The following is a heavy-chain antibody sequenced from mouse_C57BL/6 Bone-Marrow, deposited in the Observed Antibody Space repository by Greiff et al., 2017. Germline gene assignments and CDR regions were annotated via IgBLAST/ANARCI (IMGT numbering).Heavy chain of an antibody. J-gene: IGHJ2*01. D-gene: IGHD2-2*01. CDR2: IYPGDGGT. V-gene: IGHV1-82*01. Sequence: VQLQQSGPELVKPGASVKISCKASGYAFSSSWMNWVKQRPGQGLEWIGRIYPGDGGTNYNGKFKGKATLTADKSSSTAYMQLSSLTSEDSAVYFCARRWLGRGYYFDYWGQGTTLTVSS. CDR1: GYAFSSSW. CDR3: ARRWLGRGYYFDY.